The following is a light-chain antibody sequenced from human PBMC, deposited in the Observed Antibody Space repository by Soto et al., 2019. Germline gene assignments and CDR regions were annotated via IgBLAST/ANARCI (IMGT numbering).Light chain of an antibody. CDR3: QQYSIYPWT. CDR2: DVS. J-gene: IGKJ1*01. CDR1: QTISSW. V-gene: IGKV1-5*01. Sequence: IQRTQSPSTLSGSVGDRVTITCRASQTISSWLAWYQQKPGKAPKLLIYDVSSLESGVPSRFSGSGSGTEFTLTISSLQPDDFATYYCQQYSIYPWTFGQGTKVDI.